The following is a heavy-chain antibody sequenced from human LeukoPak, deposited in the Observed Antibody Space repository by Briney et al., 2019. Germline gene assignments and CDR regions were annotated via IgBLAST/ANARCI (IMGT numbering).Heavy chain of an antibody. V-gene: IGHV4-39*01. Sequence: GSLRLSCAASGFTFSSYAMSWVRQPPGKGLEWIGSIYYSGSTYYNPSLKSRVTISVDTSKNQFSLKLSSVTAADTAVYYCARVIYYDILTGSYNVYDYWGQGTLVTVSS. CDR3: ARVIYYDILTGSYNVYDY. J-gene: IGHJ4*02. CDR2: IYYSGST. CDR1: GFTFSSYA. D-gene: IGHD3-9*01.